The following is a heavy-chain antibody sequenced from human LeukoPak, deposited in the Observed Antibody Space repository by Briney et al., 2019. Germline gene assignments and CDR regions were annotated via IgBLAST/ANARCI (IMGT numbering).Heavy chain of an antibody. J-gene: IGHJ5*02. Sequence: GGSLRLSCAASGFSFSSYWMSWVRQAPGKGLEWVANIKQDGSEKYYVDSVKGRFTISRDNAKNSLYLQMNSLRADDTAVYYCARDIGAVAGTVWFDPWGQGTLVTVSS. CDR3: ARDIGAVAGTVWFDP. D-gene: IGHD6-19*01. V-gene: IGHV3-7*01. CDR1: GFSFSSYW. CDR2: IKQDGSEK.